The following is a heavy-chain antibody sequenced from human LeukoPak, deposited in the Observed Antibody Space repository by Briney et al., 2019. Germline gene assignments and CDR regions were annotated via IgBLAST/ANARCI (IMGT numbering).Heavy chain of an antibody. CDR1: GYTFTGYY. CDR2: INPNSGGT. D-gene: IGHD3-22*01. CDR3: ARDQYGYYYDVRGAFDI. J-gene: IGHJ3*02. Sequence: ASVKVSCKASGYTFTGYYMHWVRPAPGQGREWMGWINPNSGGTNYAQKFQGRVTMTRDTSISTAYMELSRLRSDDTAVYYCARDQYGYYYDVRGAFDIWGQGTMVTVSS. V-gene: IGHV1-2*02.